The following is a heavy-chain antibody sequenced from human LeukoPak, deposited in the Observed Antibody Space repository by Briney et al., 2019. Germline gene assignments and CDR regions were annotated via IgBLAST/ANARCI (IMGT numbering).Heavy chain of an antibody. D-gene: IGHD2-2*01. CDR3: ARSHPAATNY. Sequence: KPSETLSLTCAVYGGSFSGYYWSWIRQPPGKGLEWIGEINHSGSTNYNPSLKSRVTISVDTSKNQFSLKLSSVTAADTAVYYCARSHPAATNYWGQGTLVTVSS. CDR1: GGSFSGYY. J-gene: IGHJ4*02. CDR2: INHSGST. V-gene: IGHV4-34*01.